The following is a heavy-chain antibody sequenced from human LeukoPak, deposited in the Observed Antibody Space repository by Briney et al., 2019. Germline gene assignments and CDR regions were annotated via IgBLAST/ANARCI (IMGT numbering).Heavy chain of an antibody. Sequence: SETLSLTCAVYGGTFSGYYWSWIRQPPGKGLEWIGEINHSGSTNYTPSLKSRVTISVDTSKNQFSLKLSSVTAADTAVYYCATGGTVSWFDPWGQGTLVTVSS. CDR1: GGTFSGYY. V-gene: IGHV4-34*08. D-gene: IGHD4-17*01. CDR3: ATGGTVSWFDP. J-gene: IGHJ5*02. CDR2: INHSGST.